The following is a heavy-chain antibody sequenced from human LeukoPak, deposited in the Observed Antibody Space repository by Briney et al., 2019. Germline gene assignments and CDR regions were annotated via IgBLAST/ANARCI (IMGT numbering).Heavy chain of an antibody. CDR3: AGGSGFLITS. CDR2: IKQDGSEK. V-gene: IGHV3-7*04. Sequence: GGSLRLSCAASGFTFSNYWMSWVRQAPGKGLEWVANIKQDGSEKYYVGFVKGRFTISRDNAKNSLYLQLNSLRAEDTAVYYCAGGSGFLITSWGQGTLVAVSS. CDR1: GFTFSNYW. J-gene: IGHJ5*02. D-gene: IGHD3-3*01.